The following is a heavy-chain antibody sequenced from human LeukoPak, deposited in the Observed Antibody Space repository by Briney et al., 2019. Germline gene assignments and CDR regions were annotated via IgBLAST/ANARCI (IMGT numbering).Heavy chain of an antibody. CDR2: ISGSGGST. CDR3: AKPSLSYGSGSYYVGGFDY. V-gene: IGHV3-23*01. D-gene: IGHD3-10*01. J-gene: IGHJ4*02. CDR1: GFTFSSYA. Sequence: GGSLILSCAASGFTFSSYAMSWVRQAPGKGLEWVSAISGSGGSTYYADSVKGRFTISRDNSRNTLYLQMNSLRAEDTAVYYCAKPSLSYGSGSYYVGGFDYWGQGTLVTVSS.